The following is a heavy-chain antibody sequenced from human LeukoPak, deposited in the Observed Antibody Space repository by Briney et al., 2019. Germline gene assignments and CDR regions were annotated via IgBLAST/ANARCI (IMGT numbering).Heavy chain of an antibody. V-gene: IGHV3-23*01. D-gene: IGHD3-16*02. Sequence: GGSLRLSCAASGFTFITYDMGWFRQAPGKGLEWVSGISGGGNTFYVDSVRGRFIISRDNFKNTLNLQMNSLRDDDAAVYYCAKGARVFSNLSGSYRDFFDSWGQGTLVTVSP. CDR2: ISGGGNT. CDR1: GFTFITYD. J-gene: IGHJ5*01. CDR3: AKGARVFSNLSGSYRDFFDS.